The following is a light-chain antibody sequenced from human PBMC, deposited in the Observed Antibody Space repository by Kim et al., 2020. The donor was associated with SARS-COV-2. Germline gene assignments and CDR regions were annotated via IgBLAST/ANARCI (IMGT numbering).Light chain of an antibody. CDR3: MQALQTPYT. J-gene: IGKJ2*01. CDR1: QSLLHSNGYYY. V-gene: IGKV2-28*01. CDR2: LGS. Sequence: EPASSSCRSSQSLLHSNGYYYLDWYLQKPGPSPQLLIYLGSNRASGVPDRFSGSGSGTDFTLKISRVEAEDVGVYYCMQALQTPYTLGQGTKLEI.